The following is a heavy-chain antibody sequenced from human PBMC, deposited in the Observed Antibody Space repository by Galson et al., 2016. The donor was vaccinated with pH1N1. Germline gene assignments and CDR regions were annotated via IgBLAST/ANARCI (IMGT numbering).Heavy chain of an antibody. J-gene: IGHJ4*02. Sequence: LRLSCAASGFTFTSYAIHWVRQAPGKGLEWVAVILYDGTNEYYADSVKGRFTISRDKTQSTVYLQMNSLRTEDTAVYYCARDSEYSGHEGFHWAQGTLVIVSS. CDR2: ILYDGTNE. D-gene: IGHD5-12*01. CDR1: GFTFTSYA. V-gene: IGHV3-30*04. CDR3: ARDSEYSGHEGFH.